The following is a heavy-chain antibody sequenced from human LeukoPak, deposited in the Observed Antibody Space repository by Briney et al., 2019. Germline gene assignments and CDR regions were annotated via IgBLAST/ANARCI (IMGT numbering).Heavy chain of an antibody. J-gene: IGHJ3*02. CDR2: ISSRSSNK. V-gene: IGHV3-48*04. CDR3: AREGWDLNALDI. D-gene: IGHD1-26*01. CDR1: GFTFSNFW. Sequence: GGSLRLSCAASGFTFSNFWMTWVRQAPGKGLVWVSYISSRSSNKYYADPVKGRFTISRDNAKNSLYLQMDSLRVEDTAVYYCAREGWDLNALDIWGQGTMVTVSP.